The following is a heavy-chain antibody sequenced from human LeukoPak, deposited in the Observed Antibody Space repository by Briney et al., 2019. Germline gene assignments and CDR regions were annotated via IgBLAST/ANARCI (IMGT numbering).Heavy chain of an antibody. V-gene: IGHV3-7*01. CDR2: INQDGSNK. D-gene: IGHD2-15*01. Sequence: GGSLRLSCAASGFTFSNYWLTWVRQAPGKGLDWVANINQDGSNKYYGDSVKGRFTISRDNAKNSVHLQMNSLRAEDTAVYYCARHVAGPDAFDIWGQGTMVTVSS. CDR3: ARHVAGPDAFDI. J-gene: IGHJ3*02. CDR1: GFTFSNYW.